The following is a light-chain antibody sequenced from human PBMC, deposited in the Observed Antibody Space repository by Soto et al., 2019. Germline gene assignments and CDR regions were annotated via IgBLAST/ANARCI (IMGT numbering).Light chain of an antibody. CDR3: QQYANWPPVI. V-gene: IGKV3-15*01. CDR1: QSVSSN. J-gene: IGKJ4*01. Sequence: EIVMTQSPATLSVSPGERATLSCRASQSVSSNLAWYQQKPGQAPRLLIYAASTRATGVPARFSGSGSGTEFTLTITSLQSEDFAVYFCQQYANWPPVIFGGGTKV. CDR2: AAS.